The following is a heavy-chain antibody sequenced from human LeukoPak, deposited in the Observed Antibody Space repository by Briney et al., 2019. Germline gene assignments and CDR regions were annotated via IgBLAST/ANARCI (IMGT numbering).Heavy chain of an antibody. V-gene: IGHV4-4*09. CDR1: GGSISSYY. CDR3: ARRKIRYNWFDP. CDR2: IYTSGST. J-gene: IGHJ5*02. Sequence: SETLSLTCTVSGGSISSYYWSWIRQPPGKGLEWIGYIYTSGSTNYNPSLKSRVTISVDTSKNQFSLKLSSVTAADTAVYYGARRKIRYNWFDPWGQGTLVTVSS. D-gene: IGHD1-14*01.